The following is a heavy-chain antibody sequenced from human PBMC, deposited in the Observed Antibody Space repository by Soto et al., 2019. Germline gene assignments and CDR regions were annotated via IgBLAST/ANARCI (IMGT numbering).Heavy chain of an antibody. CDR3: AREGGTFYYYYGMDV. CDR1: GYTFTGYY. D-gene: IGHD1-7*01. CDR2: INPNSGGK. V-gene: IGHV1-2*04. Sequence: GASVKVSCKASGYTFTGYYIHWVRQAPGQGLGGMGWINPNSGGKKYAQKFKGWVTMTRDTSISTAYMELSRLRSDDTAVYYCAREGGTFYYYYGMDVWGQGTTVTVSS. J-gene: IGHJ6*02.